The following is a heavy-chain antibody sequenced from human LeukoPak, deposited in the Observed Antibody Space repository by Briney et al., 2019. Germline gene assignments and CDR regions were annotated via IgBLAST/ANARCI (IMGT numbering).Heavy chain of an antibody. J-gene: IGHJ6*02. Sequence: ASVRVSCKTSGYTFTDYFVHWVRQAPGQGLEWMGWINPNSGGTEYAQKFLGRVTMTRDTSISTAYMELSRLRSDDTAVYFCAREYYYDSSAYSVDYYYYSMDVWGQGTTVTVSS. CDR1: GYTFTDYF. CDR3: AREYYYDSSAYSVDYYYYSMDV. D-gene: IGHD3-22*01. CDR2: INPNSGGT. V-gene: IGHV1-2*02.